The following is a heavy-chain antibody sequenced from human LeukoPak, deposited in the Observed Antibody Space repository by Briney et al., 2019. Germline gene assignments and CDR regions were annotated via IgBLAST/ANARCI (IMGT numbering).Heavy chain of an antibody. D-gene: IGHD2-8*01. CDR3: VRGVPGVYFYYYMDV. J-gene: IGHJ6*03. CDR2: IYGDNGDT. CDR1: GYSFTSYA. Sequence: ASVKVSCKASGYSFTSYAMNWVRQAPGQRLEWMGWIYGDNGDTKYSQELQGRVTITRDTSASTAYMELSSLRPEDMAVYYCVRGVPGVYFYYYMDVWGKGTTVTVSS. V-gene: IGHV1-3*03.